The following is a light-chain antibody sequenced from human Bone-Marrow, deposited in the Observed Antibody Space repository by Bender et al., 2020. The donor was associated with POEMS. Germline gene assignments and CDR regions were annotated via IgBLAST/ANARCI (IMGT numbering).Light chain of an antibody. Sequence: QSALTQPASVSGSPGQSITISCTGTSSDVGNYDLVSWYQQHPGKAPKLMIFEVNKRPSGVPARFSGSKSGTSASLAISDIQSEDEGDYYCSSWDDSLSGWVFGGGTKLTVL. CDR1: SSDVGNYDL. V-gene: IGLV2-23*02. CDR2: EVN. J-gene: IGLJ3*02. CDR3: SSWDDSLSGWV.